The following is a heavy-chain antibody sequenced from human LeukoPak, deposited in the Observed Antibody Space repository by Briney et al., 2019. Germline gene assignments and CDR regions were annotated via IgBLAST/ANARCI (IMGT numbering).Heavy chain of an antibody. J-gene: IGHJ4*02. D-gene: IGHD6-13*01. Sequence: SETLSLTCTVCGYSISSGYYWGWIRQPPGKGLEWIGSIYHSGSTYYNPSLESRVTISVDTSKNQFSLKLSSVTAADTAVYYCARDKSSSWPHYFDYWGQGTLVTVSS. CDR1: GYSISSGYY. CDR3: ARDKSSSWPHYFDY. V-gene: IGHV4-38-2*02. CDR2: IYHSGST.